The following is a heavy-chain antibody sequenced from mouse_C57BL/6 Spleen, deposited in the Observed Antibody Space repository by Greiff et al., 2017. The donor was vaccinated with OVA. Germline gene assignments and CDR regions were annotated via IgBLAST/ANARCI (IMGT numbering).Heavy chain of an antibody. CDR1: GFTFSDYY. CDR2: ISNGGGST. V-gene: IGHV5-12*01. J-gene: IGHJ1*03. D-gene: IGHD2-4*01. Sequence: EVKLVESGGGLVQPGGSLKLSCAASGFTFSDYYMYWVRQTPEKRLEWVAYISNGGGSTYYPDTVKGRFTISRDNAKNTLYLQMSRLKSEDTAMYYCASYDYDWYFDVWGTGTTVTVSS. CDR3: ASYDYDWYFDV.